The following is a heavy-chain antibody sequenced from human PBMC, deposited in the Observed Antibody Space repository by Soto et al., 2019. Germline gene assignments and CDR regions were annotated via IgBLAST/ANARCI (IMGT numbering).Heavy chain of an antibody. V-gene: IGHV3-23*01. CDR2: LTPSGGET. J-gene: IGHJ3*02. D-gene: IGHD4-17*01. CDR1: GFTFSTYA. Sequence: EAQLLESGGGLVQPGGSLRLSCVASGFTFSTYAMSWVRQAPGKGLEWVSALTPSGGETYYADSVKGRFTISRVNSMNALYLQMTSLRIEDTALYYCAHPRGYGVFDAYDIWGQGTMVTVSS. CDR3: AHPRGYGVFDAYDI.